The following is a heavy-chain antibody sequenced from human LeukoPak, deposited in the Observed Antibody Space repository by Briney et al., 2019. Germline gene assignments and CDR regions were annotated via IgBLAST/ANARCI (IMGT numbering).Heavy chain of an antibody. J-gene: IGHJ5*02. CDR1: GFTFSTFA. CDR2: IFPSGGEI. V-gene: IGHV3-23*01. Sequence: GGSLRLSCAASGFTFSTFAMLWVRQPRGKGLEWVSSIFPSGGEIHYADSVRGRFTISRDNSKSTLSLQMNSLRAEDTAIYYCVTYRQVMLPFEAWGQGTLVVVSS. CDR3: VTYRQVMLPFEA. D-gene: IGHD5-18*01.